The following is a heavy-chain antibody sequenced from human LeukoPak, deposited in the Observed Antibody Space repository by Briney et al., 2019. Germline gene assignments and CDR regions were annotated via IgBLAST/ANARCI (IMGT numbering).Heavy chain of an antibody. CDR3: ARDSGDYGDYASRGLLL. V-gene: IGHV4-59*01. D-gene: IGHD4-17*01. Sequence: KPSETLSLTCTVSGGSISSYYWSWIRQPPGKGLEWIGYIYYSGSTNYNPSLKSRVTISVDTSKNQFSLKLSSVTAADTAVYYCARDSGDYGDYASRGLLLWGQGTLVTVSS. CDR1: GGSISSYY. CDR2: IYYSGST. J-gene: IGHJ4*02.